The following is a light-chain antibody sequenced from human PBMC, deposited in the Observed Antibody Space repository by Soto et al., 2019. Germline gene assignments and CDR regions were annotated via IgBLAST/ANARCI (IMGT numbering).Light chain of an antibody. CDR1: QSVSNNY. CDR3: QQYDTSPWT. Sequence: EIVLTQSPGTLSLSPGERATLSCRASQSVSNNYLAWYHQKPGRAPRLVIYGASSRATGIPDRYSGSGSGADITRTISRLEPEDFAVYYYQQYDTSPWTLGQGTRVEMK. J-gene: IGKJ1*01. V-gene: IGKV3-20*01. CDR2: GAS.